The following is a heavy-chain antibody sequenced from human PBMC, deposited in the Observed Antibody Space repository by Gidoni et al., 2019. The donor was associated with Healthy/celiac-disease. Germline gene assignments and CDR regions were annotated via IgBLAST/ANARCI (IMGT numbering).Heavy chain of an antibody. CDR1: GYSFTSYW. D-gene: IGHD6-19*01. J-gene: IGHJ4*02. CDR2: IYPGDSDT. V-gene: IGHV5-51*01. Sequence: EVQLVQSGAEVKKPGESLKISCKGSGYSFTSYWIGWVRKMPGKGLEWMGIIYPGDSDTRYSPSFQGQVTISADKSISTAYLQWSSLKASDTAMYYCARSPSSGWYLVTYYFDYWGQGTLVTVSS. CDR3: ARSPSSGWYLVTYYFDY.